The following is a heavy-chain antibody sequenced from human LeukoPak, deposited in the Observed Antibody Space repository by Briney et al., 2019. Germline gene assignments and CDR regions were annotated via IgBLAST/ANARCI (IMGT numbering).Heavy chain of an antibody. CDR2: INPNSGGT. J-gene: IGHJ4*02. CDR3: ANLDYGDYGYAY. D-gene: IGHD4-17*01. V-gene: IGHV1-2*02. Sequence: ASVKVSCKASGYTFTGYYMHWVRQAPGQGLEWMGWINPNSGGTNYAQKFQGRVTMTRDTSISTAYMELSRLRSDDTAVYYCANLDYGDYGYAYWGQGTLVTASS. CDR1: GYTFTGYY.